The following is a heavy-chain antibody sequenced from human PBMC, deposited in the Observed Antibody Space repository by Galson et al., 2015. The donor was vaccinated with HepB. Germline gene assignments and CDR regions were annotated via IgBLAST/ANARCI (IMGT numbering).Heavy chain of an antibody. J-gene: IGHJ2*01. CDR1: GFFFRTYA. V-gene: IGHV3-23*01. CDR3: ATSVRDWGSTFWYLSV. Sequence: SLRLSCAASGFFFRTYAMSWDRQAPGKGLEWVSGISDSGTSTFYADSLRGRFTISRDNSKNTLFLQMNSLRVEDTAIYYCATSVRDWGSTFWYLSVWGRGTLVTVSS. CDR2: ISDSGTST. D-gene: IGHD7-27*01.